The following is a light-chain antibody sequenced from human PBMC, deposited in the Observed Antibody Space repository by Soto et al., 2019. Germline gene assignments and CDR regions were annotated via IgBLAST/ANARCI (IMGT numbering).Light chain of an antibody. V-gene: IGKV2-28*01. Sequence: IVMTQSPLSLPVTPGEPASISCRSSQSLLHSIGYNYLDWYLQKPGQSPQLLIYLGSNRSSGVPDRFSGSGSGTDFTLKISRVEAEDVGVYYCMQALQTPWTFGQGTKLEIK. CDR3: MQALQTPWT. CDR2: LGS. CDR1: QSLLHSIGYNY. J-gene: IGKJ2*01.